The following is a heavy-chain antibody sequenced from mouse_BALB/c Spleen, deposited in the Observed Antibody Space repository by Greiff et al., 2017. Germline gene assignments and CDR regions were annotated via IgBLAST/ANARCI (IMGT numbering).Heavy chain of an antibody. Sequence: DVKLQESGGGLVKPGGSLKLSCAASGFAFSSYDMSWVRQTPEKRLEWVAYISSGGGSTYYPDTVKGRFTISRDNAKNTLYLQMSSLKSEDTAMYYGARHYYGSSLAWFAYWGQGTLVTVSA. J-gene: IGHJ3*01. CDR2: ISSGGGST. V-gene: IGHV5-12-1*01. CDR3: ARHYYGSSLAWFAY. CDR1: GFAFSSYD. D-gene: IGHD1-1*01.